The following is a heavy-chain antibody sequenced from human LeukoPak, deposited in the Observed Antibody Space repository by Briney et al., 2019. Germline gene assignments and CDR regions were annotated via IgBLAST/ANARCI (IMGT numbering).Heavy chain of an antibody. CDR1: GYSISSGYY. D-gene: IGHD2-2*02. J-gene: IGHJ4*02. V-gene: IGHV4-38-2*02. CDR3: ARYTVLAGVDY. Sequence: PSETLSLTCTVSGYSISSGYYWGWIRQPPGKGLEWIGSIYHSGSTYYNPSLKSRVTISVDTSKNQFSLKLSSVTAADTAVYYCARYTVLAGVDYWGQGTLVTVSS. CDR2: IYHSGST.